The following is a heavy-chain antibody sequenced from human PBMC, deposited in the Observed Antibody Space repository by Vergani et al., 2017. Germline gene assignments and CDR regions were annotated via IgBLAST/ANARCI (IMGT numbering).Heavy chain of an antibody. Sequence: QLQLQESGPGLLKPSETLSLTCSVSGTSISGSSDYWGWIRQPPGKGLEWIGSNFYTGTSYYNPSLASRATNSVDTYKNQFSLKLSSVTAADAAVYFCARVETAACSGGSCYPLDYWGQGTLVTVSS. J-gene: IGHJ4*02. CDR3: ARVETAACSGGSCYPLDY. CDR2: NFYTGTS. CDR1: GTSISGSSDY. V-gene: IGHV4-39*01. D-gene: IGHD2-15*01.